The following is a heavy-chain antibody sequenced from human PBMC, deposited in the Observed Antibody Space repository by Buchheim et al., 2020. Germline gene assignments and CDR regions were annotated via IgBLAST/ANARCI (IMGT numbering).Heavy chain of an antibody. Sequence: EVQLVESGGGLVQPGGSLRLSCGASGFTFTTYWMSWVCQAPGKGLEWLANIKQDGSEKYYVDSVKGRFTISRDNAKNSLYLQMNSLRAGDTAVYYCARRRGDHTHYYFDYWGQGTL. J-gene: IGHJ4*02. V-gene: IGHV3-7*01. CDR2: IKQDGSEK. D-gene: IGHD5-24*01. CDR3: ARRRGDHTHYYFDY. CDR1: GFTFTTYW.